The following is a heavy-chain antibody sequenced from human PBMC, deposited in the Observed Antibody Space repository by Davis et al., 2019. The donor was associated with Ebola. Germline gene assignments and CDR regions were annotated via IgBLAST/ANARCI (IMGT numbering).Heavy chain of an antibody. CDR3: ARDREAAAAGYYGMDV. D-gene: IGHD6-13*01. CDR1: GGTFSSYT. J-gene: IGHJ6*04. CDR2: INPNGGGT. Sequence: ASVKVSCKASGGTFSSYTISWVRQAPGQGLEWMGRINPNGGGTVYAQKFQGRVTMTRDTSISTAYMDLSRLISDDTAVYYCARDREAAAAGYYGMDVWGKGTAVTVSS. V-gene: IGHV1-2*06.